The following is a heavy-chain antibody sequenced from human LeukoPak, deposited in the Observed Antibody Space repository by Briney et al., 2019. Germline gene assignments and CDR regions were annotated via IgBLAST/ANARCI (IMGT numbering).Heavy chain of an antibody. CDR1: GYTFTSYY. Sequence: GASVKVSCKASGYTFTSYYMHWVRQAPGQGLEWMGIINPSGGSISYAQKFQGRVTMTRDTSTSTVYMELSSLRSEDTAVYYCARDGQEQWLAQLGYFDYWGQGTLVTVSS. V-gene: IGHV1-46*01. D-gene: IGHD6-19*01. CDR3: ARDGQEQWLAQLGYFDY. CDR2: INPSGGSI. J-gene: IGHJ4*02.